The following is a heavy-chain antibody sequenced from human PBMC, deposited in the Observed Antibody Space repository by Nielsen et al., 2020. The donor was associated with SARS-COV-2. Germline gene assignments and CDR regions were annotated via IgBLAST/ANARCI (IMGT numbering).Heavy chain of an antibody. Sequence: ETLSLTCAASRFTFSSYSMNWVRQAPGKGLEWVSSISSSSYIYYADSVKGRFTISRDNAKNSLYLQMNGLRAEDTAVYYCARDSYSYGYDYWGQGTLVTVSS. CDR3: ARDSYSYGYDY. CDR1: RFTFSSYS. D-gene: IGHD5-18*01. CDR2: ISSSSYI. V-gene: IGHV3-21*01. J-gene: IGHJ4*02.